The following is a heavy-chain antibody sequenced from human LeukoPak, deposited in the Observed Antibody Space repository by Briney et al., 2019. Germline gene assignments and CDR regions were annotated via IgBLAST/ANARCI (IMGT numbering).Heavy chain of an antibody. CDR2: IIPIFGTA. CDR1: GGTFSSYA. Sequence: GASVKVSCKASGGTFSSYAISWVRQAPGQGLEWMGGIIPIFGTANYAQKFQGRVTITTDESTSTAYMELSSLRSEDTAVYYCARVSGITGTGYAFDIWGQGTMVTVSS. V-gene: IGHV1-69*05. CDR3: ARVSGITGTGYAFDI. D-gene: IGHD1-20*01. J-gene: IGHJ3*02.